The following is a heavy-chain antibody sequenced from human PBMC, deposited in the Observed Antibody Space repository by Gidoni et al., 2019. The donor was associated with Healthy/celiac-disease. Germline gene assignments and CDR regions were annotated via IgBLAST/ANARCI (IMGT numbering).Heavy chain of an antibody. CDR2: IYYSGGT. J-gene: IGHJ4*02. CDR3: ARFGEFDENFDY. D-gene: IGHD3-10*01. CDR1: GGSISSGGYY. Sequence: QVQLQESGPGLVKPSQTLSLTCTVSGGSISSGGYYWSWIRQHPGKGLEWIGDIYYSGGTSYNPSLKSRVTISVDTSKNQFSLKLSSVTAADTAVYYCARFGEFDENFDYWGQGTLVTVSS. V-gene: IGHV4-31*03.